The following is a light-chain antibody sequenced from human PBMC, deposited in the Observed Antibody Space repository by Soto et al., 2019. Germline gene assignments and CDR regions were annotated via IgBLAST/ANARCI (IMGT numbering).Light chain of an antibody. J-gene: IGKJ5*01. CDR2: DAS. CDR3: QQRTNWPTST. V-gene: IGKV3-11*01. Sequence: EIVLTQSPATLSLSPGERATLSCRASQNVRSYLAWYQQKPGQAPRLLLHDASSRATGIPDRLSGSGSGTDFTLTISSLEPEDSAVYDCQQRTNWPTSTFGQGTRLEIK. CDR1: QNVRSY.